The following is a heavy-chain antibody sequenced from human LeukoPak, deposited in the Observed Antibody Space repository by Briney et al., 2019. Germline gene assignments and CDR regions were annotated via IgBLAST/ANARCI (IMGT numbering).Heavy chain of an antibody. J-gene: IGHJ4*02. CDR2: ISSSGSTI. Sequence: GGSLRLSCAASGFTFSSYEMNWVRQAPGKGLEWVSYISSSGSTIYYADSVKGRFTISRDNAKNSLYLQMNSLRAEDTAVYYCARDSSGYYHFDYWGQGSLVTVSA. V-gene: IGHV3-48*03. CDR1: GFTFSSYE. D-gene: IGHD3-22*01. CDR3: ARDSSGYYHFDY.